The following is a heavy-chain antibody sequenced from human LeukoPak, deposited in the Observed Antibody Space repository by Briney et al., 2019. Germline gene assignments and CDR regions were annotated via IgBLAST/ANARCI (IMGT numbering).Heavy chain of an antibody. D-gene: IGHD2-15*01. CDR3: ARAAPLYYYYYYMDV. V-gene: IGHV1-8*01. CDR1: GYTFTSYD. CDR2: MNPNSGNT. J-gene: IGHJ6*03. Sequence: ASVKVSCKASGYTFTSYDNNWVRQATGQGLEWMGWMNPNSGNTGYAQKFQGRVTMTRNTSISTAYMELSSLRSEDTAVYYCARAAPLYYYYYYMDVWGKGTTVTVSS.